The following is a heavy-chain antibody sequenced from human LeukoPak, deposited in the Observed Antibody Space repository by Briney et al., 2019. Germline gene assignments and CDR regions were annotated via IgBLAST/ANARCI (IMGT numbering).Heavy chain of an antibody. CDR3: ARDGYSSSWLHSWFDP. CDR1: GGSISSYY. CDR2: IYYSGST. V-gene: IGHV4-59*01. D-gene: IGHD6-13*01. Sequence: SETLSLTRTVSGGSISSYYWSWIRQPPGKGLEWIGYIYYSGSTNYNPSLKSRVTISVDTSKNQFSLKLSSVTAADTAVYYCARDGYSSSWLHSWFDPWGQGTLVTVSS. J-gene: IGHJ5*02.